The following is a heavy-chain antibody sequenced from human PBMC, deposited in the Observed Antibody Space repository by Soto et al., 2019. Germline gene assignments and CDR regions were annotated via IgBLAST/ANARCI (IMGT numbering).Heavy chain of an antibody. J-gene: IGHJ4*02. Sequence: PGGSLRLSCAASAFTFRSYTMHWVRQAPGKELEWVATISYDGSKTNYADSVRGRFTISRDNSKSTLFLQMDILRPEDTAVYSCARVSFSSYFPPPYSFDSWGQGTLVTVSS. CDR1: AFTFRSYT. CDR3: ARVSFSSYFPPPYSFDS. V-gene: IGHV3-30*04. CDR2: ISYDGSKT.